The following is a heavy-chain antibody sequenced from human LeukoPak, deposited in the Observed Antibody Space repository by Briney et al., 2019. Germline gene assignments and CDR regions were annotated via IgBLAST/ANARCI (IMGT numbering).Heavy chain of an antibody. CDR2: VDSDGSGT. D-gene: IGHD2-15*01. CDR1: GFTFRNYW. CDR3: ARGPVGLSALDA. V-gene: IGHV3-74*01. J-gene: IGHJ5*02. Sequence: GGSLRLSCAASGFTFRNYWMHWVRQAPAKGLDWVSRVDSDGSGTVYPDSVKGRFTISRDNGQNTLFLQMNSLRVEDTAVYFCARGPVGLSALDAWGQGILVTVSP.